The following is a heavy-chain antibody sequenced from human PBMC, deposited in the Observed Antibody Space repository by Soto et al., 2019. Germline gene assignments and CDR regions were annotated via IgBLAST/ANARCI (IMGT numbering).Heavy chain of an antibody. CDR2: VNPSGGST. V-gene: IGHV1-46*01. CDR1: GYIFTAYS. CDR3: AREENCSDGICYSEYFQR. J-gene: IGHJ1*01. D-gene: IGHD2-15*01. Sequence: GASVKVSCKASGYIFTAYSMHWVRQAPGQGLEWMGVVNPSGGSTNYAQKFQGRITMTRDTSTSTVYMDLSSLTSEDTAVYYRAREENCSDGICYSEYFQRWGQGTLVTVSS.